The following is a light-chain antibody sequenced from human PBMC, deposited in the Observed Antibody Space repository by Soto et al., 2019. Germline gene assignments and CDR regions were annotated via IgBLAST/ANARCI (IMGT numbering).Light chain of an antibody. CDR1: QSVSRD. CDR3: QHRHN. Sequence: DIVLTQSPATLSLSPGERATLSCRASQSVSRDFACYQQKPGQTPRLLIYDASNRATGIPARFSGSGSGTDFTLTINSLQTEDFAVYYCQHRHNFGPGTKVDFK. V-gene: IGKV3-11*01. J-gene: IGKJ3*01. CDR2: DAS.